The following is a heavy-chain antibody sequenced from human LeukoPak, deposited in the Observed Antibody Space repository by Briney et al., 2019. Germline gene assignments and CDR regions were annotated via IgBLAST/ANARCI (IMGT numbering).Heavy chain of an antibody. Sequence: ASVKISCKASGYSFSSFDINWVRQATGQGLEWMGWMNPNSGNTGYSQRFQGRVVMTRDTSINTAYMELSSLSSEDTAVYYCARLTRYYYGMDVWGQGTTVAVSS. CDR1: GYSFSSFD. CDR3: ARLTRYYYGMDV. V-gene: IGHV1-8*02. J-gene: IGHJ6*02. CDR2: MNPNSGNT. D-gene: IGHD4/OR15-4a*01.